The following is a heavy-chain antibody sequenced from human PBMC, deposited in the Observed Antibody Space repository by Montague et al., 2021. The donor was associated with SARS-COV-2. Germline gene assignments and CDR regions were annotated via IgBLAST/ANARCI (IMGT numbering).Heavy chain of an antibody. D-gene: IGHD7-27*01. CDR1: GFTYSKYG. J-gene: IGHJ4*02. Sequence: SLRLSCAASGFTYSKYGVHWVRQAPGKGPEWVASIWNDGSKKYHADSVKGRFTISRDNSNNMLYLQMDSLRAEDAAVYYCVGDPGDPDTFDYWGQGTQVTVSS. CDR3: VGDPGDPDTFDY. V-gene: IGHV3-33*01. CDR2: IWNDGSKK.